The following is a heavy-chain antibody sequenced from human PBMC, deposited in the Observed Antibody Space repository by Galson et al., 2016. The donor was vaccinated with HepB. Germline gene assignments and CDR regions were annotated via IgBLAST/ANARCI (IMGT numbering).Heavy chain of an antibody. J-gene: IGHJ1*01. V-gene: IGHV3-23*01. CDR2: ISTGGGGT. CDR3: ARRYGDYSYG. D-gene: IGHD4-17*01. Sequence: SLRLSCAASGFIFTNYAMSWVRQAPGKGLEWVSAISTGGGGTYYADSVKGRFTISRDTSKNTLYLQMNSLRAEDTDVYYCARRYGDYSYGWGQGTLVTVSS. CDR1: GFIFTNYA.